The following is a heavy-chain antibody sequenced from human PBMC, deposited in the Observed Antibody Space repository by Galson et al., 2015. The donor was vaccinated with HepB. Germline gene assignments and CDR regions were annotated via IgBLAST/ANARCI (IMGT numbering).Heavy chain of an antibody. CDR2: IIPIFGTA. D-gene: IGHD4-17*01. CDR3: ARGGTRLRLGDYYYYYGMDV. CDR1: GGTFSSYA. J-gene: IGHJ6*02. Sequence: SVKVSCKASGGTFSSYAISWVRQAPGQGLEWMGGIIPIFGTANYAQKFQGRVTITADESTSTAYMELSSLRSEDTAVYYCARGGTRLRLGDYYYYYGMDVWGQGTTVTVSS. V-gene: IGHV1-69*13.